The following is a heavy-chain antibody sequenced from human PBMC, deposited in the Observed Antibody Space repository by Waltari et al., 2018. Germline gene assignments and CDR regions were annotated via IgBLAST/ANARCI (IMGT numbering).Heavy chain of an antibody. CDR1: GDTATRYG. CDR3: ARRDPGGFFFDF. J-gene: IGHJ4*02. Sequence: EVQLVQSGAAVHNHGESLQISCKGTGDTATRYGSAWVRQMPGKGLEWMGIMYPGDSDTKYIPSVQGKVTISADKSINPDYLQWSSLKASDTAIYYCARRDPGGFFFDFWGQGTLVTVSS. V-gene: IGHV5-51*01. D-gene: IGHD3-3*01. CDR2: MYPGDSDT.